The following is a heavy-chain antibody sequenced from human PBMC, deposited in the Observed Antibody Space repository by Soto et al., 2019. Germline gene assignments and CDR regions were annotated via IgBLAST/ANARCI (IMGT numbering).Heavy chain of an antibody. Sequence: QVQLVQSGAEVKKPGSAVKVSCKDSGGTFSTYSMFWVRQAPGQGLEWMGRMIPTLGRAKYAQTVQGSVTMTEDKATGTAYVELRSLRSEDTALYYCTIGIWAGGVFDIWGQGTMVTVSS. CDR2: MIPTLGRA. D-gene: IGHD2-8*02. V-gene: IGHV1-69*02. J-gene: IGHJ3*02. CDR1: GGTFSTYS. CDR3: TIGIWAGGVFDI.